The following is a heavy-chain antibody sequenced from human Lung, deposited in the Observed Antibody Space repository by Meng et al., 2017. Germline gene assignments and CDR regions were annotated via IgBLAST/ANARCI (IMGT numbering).Heavy chain of an antibody. Sequence: QERIHEGCAGRLKPRMTRLTSCVVSGGSFGNSYWSWIRQPPGKGLEWIGEINHSGSTNYNPSLESRATISVDTSQNNLSLKLSSVTAADSAVYYCARGPTTMAHDFDYWGQGTLVTVSS. D-gene: IGHD4-11*01. CDR1: GGSFGNSY. CDR2: INHSGST. CDR3: ARGPTTMAHDFDY. V-gene: IGHV4-34*01. J-gene: IGHJ4*02.